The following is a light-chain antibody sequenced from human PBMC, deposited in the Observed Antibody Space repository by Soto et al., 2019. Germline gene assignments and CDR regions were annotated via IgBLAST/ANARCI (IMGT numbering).Light chain of an antibody. V-gene: IGKV3-15*01. Sequence: EIVLTQSPATLSLSPGERATLSCRASQSVHNYLAWYQQKPGQAPRLLINGASTRATGVPARFSGWGSGTEFTLTISSLQSEDFAVYYCQQNGSSGTFGQGTKVDIK. CDR1: QSVHNY. J-gene: IGKJ1*01. CDR2: GAS. CDR3: QQNGSSGT.